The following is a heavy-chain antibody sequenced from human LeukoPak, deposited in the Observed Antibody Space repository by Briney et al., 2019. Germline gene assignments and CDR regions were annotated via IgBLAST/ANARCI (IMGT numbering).Heavy chain of an antibody. CDR2: IYHSGST. D-gene: IGHD5-18*01. CDR1: GGSISSGNYY. CDR3: ARDRGYSYGPFDY. Sequence: SETLSLTCTVSGGSISSGNYYWSWIRQPPGKGLEWIGYIYHSGSTCYNTSLKSRVTISVDTSKNQFSLKLSSVTAADTAVYYCARDRGYSYGPFDYWGQGTLVTVSS. V-gene: IGHV4-30-4*01. J-gene: IGHJ4*02.